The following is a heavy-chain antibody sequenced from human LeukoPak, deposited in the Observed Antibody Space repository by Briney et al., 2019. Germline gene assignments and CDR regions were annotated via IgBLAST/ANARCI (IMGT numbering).Heavy chain of an antibody. CDR2: IVVGSGNT. CDR3: AREYGDYGFDY. D-gene: IGHD4-17*01. V-gene: IGHV1-58*01. J-gene: IGHJ4*02. CDR1: GFTFTSSA. Sequence: SVKVSCKASGFTFTSSAVQWVRQARGQRLEWIGWIVVGSGNTNYAQKLQGRVTMTTDTSTSTAYMELRSLRSDDTAVYYCAREYGDYGFDYWGQGTLVTVSS.